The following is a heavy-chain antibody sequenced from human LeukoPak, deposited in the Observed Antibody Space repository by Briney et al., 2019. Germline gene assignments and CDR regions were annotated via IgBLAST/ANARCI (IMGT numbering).Heavy chain of an antibody. CDR2: IRYDGSNK. J-gene: IGHJ4*02. CDR1: GFTFSSYG. CDR3: AATGYSSSSWYRGDY. V-gene: IGHV3-30*02. Sequence: GSLRLSCAASGFTFSSYGMHWVRQAPGKGLEWVAFIRYDGSNKYYADSVKGRFTISRDNSKNTLYLQMNSLRAEDTAVYYCAATGYSSSSWYRGDYWGQGTLVTVSS. D-gene: IGHD6-13*01.